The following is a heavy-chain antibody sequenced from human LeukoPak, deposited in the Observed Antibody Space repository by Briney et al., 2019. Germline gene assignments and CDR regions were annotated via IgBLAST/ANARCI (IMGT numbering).Heavy chain of an antibody. CDR3: ARFSSGCSTSSCYLTY. CDR1: GGPLNSHY. Sequence: PSETLSLTCSVSGGPLNSHYWSWIRQLPGKGLELIGHIHDTGSTFYNPSLRGRVTISLDTSNNQFSLKLTSMTAADTAVYYCARFSSGCSTSSCYLTYWGQGTLVTVS. D-gene: IGHD2-2*01. J-gene: IGHJ4*02. CDR2: IHDTGST. V-gene: IGHV4-59*11.